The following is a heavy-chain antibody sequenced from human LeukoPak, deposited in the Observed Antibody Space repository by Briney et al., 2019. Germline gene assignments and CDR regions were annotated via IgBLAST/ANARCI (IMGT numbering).Heavy chain of an antibody. CDR3: ARRKYSRGYHDYDY. CDR2: IYVGDSDT. CDR1: GYSFSSYW. V-gene: IGHV5-51*01. J-gene: IGHJ4*02. Sequence: GESLKISCQGSGYSFSSYWIGWVRPMPGKGLEWMGIIYVGDSDTSYSPSFQGQVTISADKSITTAYLQWSSLKASDTAMYYCARRKYSRGYHDYDYWGQGTLVTVSS. D-gene: IGHD3-22*01.